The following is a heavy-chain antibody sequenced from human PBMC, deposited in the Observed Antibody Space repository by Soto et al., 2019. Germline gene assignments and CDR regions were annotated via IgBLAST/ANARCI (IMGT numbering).Heavy chain of an antibody. J-gene: IGHJ6*02. Sequence: QVQLQESGPGLVKPSGTLSLTCAVSGGSISSSNWWSWVRQPPGKGLEWIGEIYHSGSTNYNPSLKGRVTISVDKSKNQFPRKLSSVTAADTAVYYCAGWIQLQQYYYYGMGVWGQGTTVTVSS. CDR1: GGSISSSNW. CDR3: AGWIQLQQYYYYGMGV. V-gene: IGHV4-4*02. D-gene: IGHD5-18*01. CDR2: IYHSGST.